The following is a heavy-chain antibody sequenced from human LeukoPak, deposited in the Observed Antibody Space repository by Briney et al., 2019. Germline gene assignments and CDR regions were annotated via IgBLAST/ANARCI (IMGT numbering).Heavy chain of an antibody. CDR2: INHSGST. CDR3: AKEGGTVTHIWGYYYFDY. CDR1: GGSFNDYY. D-gene: IGHD4-17*01. V-gene: IGHV4-34*01. Sequence: SETLSLTCAVYGGSFNDYYWSWIRQPPGKGLEWIGEINHSGSTNNNPSLKSRVTISVDTSKNQFSLKLSSVTAADTAVYYCAKEGGTVTHIWGYYYFDYWGQGILVTVSS. J-gene: IGHJ4*02.